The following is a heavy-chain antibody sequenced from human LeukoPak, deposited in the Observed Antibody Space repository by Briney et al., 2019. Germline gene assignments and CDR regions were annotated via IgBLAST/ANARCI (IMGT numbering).Heavy chain of an antibody. V-gene: IGHV1-2*02. CDR1: GYTFTGYY. CDR2: INPNSGGT. D-gene: IGHD6-25*01. CDR3: ARISVIGSGQGPYDY. J-gene: IGHJ4*02. Sequence: ASVKVSCKASGYTFTGYYMHWVRQAPGQGLEWMGWINPNSGGTNYAQKFQGRVTMTRDTSISTAYMELSRLRSDDTAVYYCARISVIGSGQGPYDYWGQGTLVTVSS.